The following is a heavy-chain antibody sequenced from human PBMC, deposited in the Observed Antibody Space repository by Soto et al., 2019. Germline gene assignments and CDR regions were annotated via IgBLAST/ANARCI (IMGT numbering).Heavy chain of an antibody. J-gene: IGHJ4*02. Sequence: SETLSLTCAVYGGSFSGYYWSWIRQPPGKGLEWIGEINHSGSTNYNPSLKSRVTISVDTSKNQFSLKPGSVTAADTAVYYCAISWGGRDYWGQGTLVTVSS. CDR2: INHSGST. CDR3: AISWGGRDY. D-gene: IGHD6-13*01. V-gene: IGHV4-34*01. CDR1: GGSFSGYY.